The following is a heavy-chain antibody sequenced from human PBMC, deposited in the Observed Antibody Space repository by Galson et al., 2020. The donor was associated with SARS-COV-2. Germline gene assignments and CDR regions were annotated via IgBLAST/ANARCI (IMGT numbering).Heavy chain of an antibody. CDR1: GFTFSSYG. CDR3: ARDLRQYDILTGYLYGPKYYYYYGMDV. D-gene: IGHD3-9*01. J-gene: IGHJ6*02. CDR2: ISYDGSNK. V-gene: IGHV3-30*03. Sequence: GESLKISCAASGFTFSSYGMHCVRQAPGTGLEWVAVISYDGSNKYYADYVKGRFTISRDTSKNTLYLQMNSLRAEDTAVYYCARDLRQYDILTGYLYGPKYYYYYGMDVWGQGTTVTVSS.